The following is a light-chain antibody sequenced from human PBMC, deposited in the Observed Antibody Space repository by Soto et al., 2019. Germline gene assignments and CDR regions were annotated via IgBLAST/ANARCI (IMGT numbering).Light chain of an antibody. J-gene: IGKJ2*01. CDR3: QQYYSTPDT. V-gene: IGKV4-1*01. Sequence: DIVMTQSPDSLAVSLGERATINCKSSQSVLYSSNNKNYLAWYQLKPGQPPKLLIYWASTRESGFPDRFSGSGSGTDFTLTISSLQAEDVAVYYCQQYYSTPDTFGQGTKLEIK. CDR2: WAS. CDR1: QSVLYSSNNKNY.